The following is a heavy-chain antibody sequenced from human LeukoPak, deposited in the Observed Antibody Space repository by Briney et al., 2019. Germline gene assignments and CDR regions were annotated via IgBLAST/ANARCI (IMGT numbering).Heavy chain of an antibody. CDR2: ISSSSSYI. CDR1: GFTFSSYS. CDR3: ASLVGADTFEAFDI. J-gene: IGHJ3*02. V-gene: IGHV3-21*01. D-gene: IGHD1-26*01. Sequence: PGGSLRLSCAASGFTFSSYSMNWVRQAPGKGLEWVSSISSSSSYIYYADSVKGRFTISRDNAKNSLYLQMNSLRAEDTAVYYCASLVGADTFEAFDIWGQGTMVTVSS.